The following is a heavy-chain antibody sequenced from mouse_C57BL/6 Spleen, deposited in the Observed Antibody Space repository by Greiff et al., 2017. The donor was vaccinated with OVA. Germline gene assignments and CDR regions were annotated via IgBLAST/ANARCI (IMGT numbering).Heavy chain of an antibody. D-gene: IGHD1-1*01. CDR1: GFTFSSYA. Sequence: EVKLMESGGGLVKPGGSLKLSCAASGFTFSSYAMSWVRQTPEKRLEWVATISDGGSYTYYPDNVKGRFTISRDNAKNNLYLQMSHLKSEDTAMYYCARDGGITTVVAPYFDVWGTGTTVTVSS. CDR2: ISDGGSYT. V-gene: IGHV5-4*01. J-gene: IGHJ1*03. CDR3: ARDGGITTVVAPYFDV.